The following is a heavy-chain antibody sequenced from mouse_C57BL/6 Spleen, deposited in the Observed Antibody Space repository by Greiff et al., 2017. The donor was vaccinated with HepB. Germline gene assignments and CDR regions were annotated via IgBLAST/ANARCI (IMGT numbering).Heavy chain of an antibody. CDR3: ARGEGMVRDAMDY. CDR1: GYTFTDYY. D-gene: IGHD2-10*02. CDR2: IYPGSGNT. Sequence: QVQLKQSGAELVRPGASVKLSCKASGYTFTDYYINWVKQRPGQGLEWIARIYPGSGNTYYNEKFKGKATLTAEKSSSTAYMQLSSLTSEDSAVYFCARGEGMVRDAMDYLGQGTSVTVSS. J-gene: IGHJ4*01. V-gene: IGHV1-76*01.